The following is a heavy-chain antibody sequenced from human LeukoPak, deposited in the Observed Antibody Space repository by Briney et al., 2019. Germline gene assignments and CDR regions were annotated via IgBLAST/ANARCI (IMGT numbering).Heavy chain of an antibody. D-gene: IGHD1-26*01. CDR3: ARGLSVVGAIGDY. J-gene: IGHJ4*02. CDR2: INSNGNNT. Sequence: PGGSLRLSCAASGFTFGSYWMHWVRQAPGKGLVWVSRINSNGNNTNYADSVKGRFTISRDNAKNTLYLQMNSLRAEDTAVYYCARGLSVVGAIGDYWGQGTLVTVSS. V-gene: IGHV3-74*01. CDR1: GFTFGSYW.